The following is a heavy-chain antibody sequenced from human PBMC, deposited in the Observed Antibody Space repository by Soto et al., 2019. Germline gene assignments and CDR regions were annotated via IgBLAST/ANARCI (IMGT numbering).Heavy chain of an antibody. D-gene: IGHD2-2*01. CDR3: ARDSCSSTSCPYPYYFDY. V-gene: IGHV1-58*02. CDR2: IVVGSGNT. CDR1: GVSFTSSA. Sequence: ASVKVSCEASGVSFTSSAMQWVRQARGQRLEWIGWIVVGSGNTNYAQKFQERVTITRDTSASTAYMELSSLRSEDTAVYYCARDSCSSTSCPYPYYFDYWGQGTLVTVSS. J-gene: IGHJ4*02.